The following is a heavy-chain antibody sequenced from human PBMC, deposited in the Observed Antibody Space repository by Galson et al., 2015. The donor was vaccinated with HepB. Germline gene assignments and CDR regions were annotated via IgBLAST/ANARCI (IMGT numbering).Heavy chain of an antibody. CDR1: GFTFSSYS. J-gene: IGHJ3*02. V-gene: IGHV3-21*01. CDR2: ISSSSSYI. D-gene: IGHD4-23*01. CDR3: ASFGGNWLVGAFDI. Sequence: SLRLSCAASGFTFSSYSMNWVRQAPGKGLEWVSSISSSSSYIYYADSVKGRFTISRDNAKNSLYLQMNSLRAEDTAVYYCASFGGNWLVGAFDIWGQGTMVTVSS.